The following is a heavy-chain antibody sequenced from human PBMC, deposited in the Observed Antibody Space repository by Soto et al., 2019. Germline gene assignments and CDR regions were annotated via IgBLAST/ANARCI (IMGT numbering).Heavy chain of an antibody. V-gene: IGHV3-23*01. CDR3: AKDHXYAYCGGGSCSYNWFDP. CDR2: ISGSGGST. Sequence: GGSLRLSCAASGFTFSSYAMSWVRQAPGKGLEWVSAISGSGGSTYYADSVKGRFTISRDNSKNTLYLQMNSLRAEDTAVYYCAKDHXYAYCGGGSCSYNWFDPWGQGTLVTVSS. CDR1: GFTFSSYA. J-gene: IGHJ5*02. D-gene: IGHD2-15*01.